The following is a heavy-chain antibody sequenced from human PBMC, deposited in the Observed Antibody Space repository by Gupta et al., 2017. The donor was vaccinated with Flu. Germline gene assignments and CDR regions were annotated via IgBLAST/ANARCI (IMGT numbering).Heavy chain of an antibody. CDR1: GFTFSSYT. Sequence: EVQLVESGGGLVKPGGSLRLSCAASGFTFSSYTMNWVRQAPGKGLECVSSISSSSSYIYYADSVKGRFTISRDNAKNSLYLQMNRLRAEDTAFYYCARGGDVYVNAFDIWCQGTMVTVSS. CDR2: ISSSSSYI. D-gene: IGHD3-16*01. J-gene: IGHJ3*02. V-gene: IGHV3-21*01. CDR3: ARGGDVYVNAFDI.